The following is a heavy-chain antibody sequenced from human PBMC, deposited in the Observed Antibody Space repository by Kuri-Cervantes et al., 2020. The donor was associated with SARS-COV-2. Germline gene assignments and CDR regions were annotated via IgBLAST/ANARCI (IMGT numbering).Heavy chain of an antibody. CDR1: GFTFSDYS. Sequence: GGSLRLSCAASGFTFSDYSMNWVRQAPGKGLEWVSYIGSSSSIIYYADSMKGRFTISRDNAKNSLSLQMNSLRAEDTAVYYRARERYYSGHYGMDVWGQGTTVTVSS. CDR2: IGSSSSII. J-gene: IGHJ6*02. CDR3: ARERYYSGHYGMDV. V-gene: IGHV3-48*01. D-gene: IGHD3-10*01.